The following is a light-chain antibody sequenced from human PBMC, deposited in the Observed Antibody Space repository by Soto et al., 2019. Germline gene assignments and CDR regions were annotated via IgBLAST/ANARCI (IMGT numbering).Light chain of an antibody. CDR2: GAS. Sequence: EIVLTQSPATVSLSALEIATLSFRASQSVSNNYLAWYQQKPGQAPRLLIYGASNRATGIPDRFSGSGSGTDFTLTISRLETEDFAVYYCQQYGSSGTFGQGTKVDI. V-gene: IGKV3-20*01. CDR1: QSVSNNY. J-gene: IGKJ1*01. CDR3: QQYGSSGT.